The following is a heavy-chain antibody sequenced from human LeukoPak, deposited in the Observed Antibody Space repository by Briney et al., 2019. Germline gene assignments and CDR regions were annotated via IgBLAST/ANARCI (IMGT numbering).Heavy chain of an antibody. CDR3: ARTAIAVAAVDI. CDR1: GGTFSSYT. D-gene: IGHD6-19*01. V-gene: IGHV1-69*02. J-gene: IGHJ3*02. CDR2: IIPILGIA. Sequence: SVKVSYKASGGTFSSYTISWVRQAPGQGLEWMGRIIPILGIANYAQKFQGRVTITADKSTSTAYMELSSLRSGDTAVCYCARTAIAVAAVDIWGQGTMVTVSS.